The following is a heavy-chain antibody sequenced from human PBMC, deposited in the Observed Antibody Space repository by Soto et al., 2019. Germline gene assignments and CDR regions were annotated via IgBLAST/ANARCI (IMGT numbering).Heavy chain of an antibody. V-gene: IGHV4-59*08. CDR1: GGSISSYY. D-gene: IGHD6-13*01. CDR2: IYYSGST. J-gene: IGHJ5*02. CDR3: ATHVEMEWLAPGTSWLGP. Sequence: SETLSLACTVSGGSISSYYWSWIRQPPGKGLEWIGYIYYSGSTNYNPSLKSRVTISVDTSKNQFSLKLSSVTAADTAVYYCATHVEMEWLAPGTSWLGPRGQGARVTGS.